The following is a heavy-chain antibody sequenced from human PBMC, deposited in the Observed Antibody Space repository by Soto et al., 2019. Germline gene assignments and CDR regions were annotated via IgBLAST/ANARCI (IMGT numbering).Heavy chain of an antibody. CDR2: IYYRGSA. J-gene: IGHJ4*02. Sequence: QLQLQESGPGLVKPSETLSLTCTVSGDSISRSSYYWGWIRQPPGKGLEWIGSIYYRGSAYYNPSLKSRVTISVDTSKNQISLNLRSVTAADTTIYYCAREYTSGWGSFDFWGQGSQVTVSS. D-gene: IGHD6-19*01. V-gene: IGHV4-39*02. CDR3: AREYTSGWGSFDF. CDR1: GDSISRSSYY.